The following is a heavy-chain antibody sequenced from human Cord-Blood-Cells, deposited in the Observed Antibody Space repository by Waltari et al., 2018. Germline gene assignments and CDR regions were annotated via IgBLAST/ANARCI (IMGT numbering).Heavy chain of an antibody. D-gene: IGHD3-3*01. CDR2: IIPIFGTA. CDR3: ARVPAIYDFWSGYPGAFDI. V-gene: IGHV1-69*01. CDR1: GGTFSRYA. J-gene: IGHJ3*02. Sequence: QVQLVQSGAEVKKPGSSVKVSCKASGGTFSRYAIRWVRQAPGQGLEWMGGIIPIFGTANYAQKFQGRVTITADESTSTAYMELSSLRSEDTAVYYCARVPAIYDFWSGYPGAFDIWGQGTMVTVSS.